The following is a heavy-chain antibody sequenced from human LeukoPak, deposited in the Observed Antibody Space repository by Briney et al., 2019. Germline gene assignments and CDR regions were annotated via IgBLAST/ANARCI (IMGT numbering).Heavy chain of an antibody. D-gene: IGHD6-25*01. CDR3: ARQKGSTGFFHL. V-gene: IGHV4-39*01. CDR1: VGCFSSSNHL. CDR2: VFFQNT. J-gene: IGHJ5*02. Sequence: SETLSLSCSVSVGCFSSSNHLWGWLAPTPGDGRDWYGSVFFQNTYYNPSLKSRVTISMDRTRSLLSLDLRSVTAADTALYYCARQKGSTGFFHLWGRGTLLTVSS.